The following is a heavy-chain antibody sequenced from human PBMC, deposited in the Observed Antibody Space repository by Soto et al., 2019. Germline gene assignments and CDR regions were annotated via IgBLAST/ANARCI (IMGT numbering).Heavy chain of an antibody. D-gene: IGHD7-27*01. CDR1: GGTFSGHA. CDR3: ARGPNWGYRFDS. J-gene: IGHJ4*02. CDR2: LIPLFGTT. V-gene: IGHV1-69*06. Sequence: QVQLVQSGAEVKKPGSSVKVSCEASGGTFSGHAISWVRQAPGQGPEWMGGLIPLFGTTQHAQDFQGSLTITADTSTSTASMELTSLRFGDTAISCCARGPNWGYRFDSWGQGTLVTVSS.